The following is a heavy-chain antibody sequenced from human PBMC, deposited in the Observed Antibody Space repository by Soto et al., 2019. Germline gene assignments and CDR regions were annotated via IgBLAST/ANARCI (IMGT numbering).Heavy chain of an antibody. CDR3: ARLQTYYDFWSGEKTELNWFDP. CDR2: IYYSGST. D-gene: IGHD3-3*01. Sequence: SETLSLTCTVSGGSISSSSYYWGWIRQPPGKGLEWIGSIYYSGSTYYNPSLKSRVTISVDTSKNQFSLKLSSVTAADTAVYYCARLQTYYDFWSGEKTELNWFDPWGQGTLVTVSS. J-gene: IGHJ5*02. CDR1: GGSISSSSYY. V-gene: IGHV4-39*01.